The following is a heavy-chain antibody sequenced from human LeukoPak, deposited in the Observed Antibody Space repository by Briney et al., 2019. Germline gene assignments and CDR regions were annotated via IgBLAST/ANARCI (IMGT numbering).Heavy chain of an antibody. J-gene: IGHJ4*02. V-gene: IGHV1-69*04. CDR2: IIPILGIA. CDR1: EGTFSSYA. Sequence: ASVKVSCKASEGTFSSYAISWVRQAPGQGLEWMGRIIPILGIANYAQKFQGRVTITADKSTSTAYMELSSLRSEDTAVYYCARDTGSGYDFGVEYYFDYWGQGTLVTVSS. CDR3: ARDTGSGYDFGVEYYFDY. D-gene: IGHD5-12*01.